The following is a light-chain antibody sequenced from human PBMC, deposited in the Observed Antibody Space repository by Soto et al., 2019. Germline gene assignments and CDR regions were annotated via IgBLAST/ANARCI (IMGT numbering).Light chain of an antibody. CDR3: QSYDSSLSGYV. V-gene: IGLV1-40*01. J-gene: IGLJ1*01. CDR1: SSNIGAAYD. Sequence: QSVLTQPPSVSGAPGQRVTISCTGSSSNIGAAYDVHWYQHLPGTAPKLLIYSNINRPSGVPDRFSGSKSGTSASLAITGLQAEDEADYYCQSYDSSLSGYVFGTGTKLTVL. CDR2: SNI.